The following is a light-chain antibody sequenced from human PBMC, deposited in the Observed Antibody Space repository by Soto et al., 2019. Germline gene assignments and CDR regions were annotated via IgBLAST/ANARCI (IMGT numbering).Light chain of an antibody. Sequence: EIVLTQSPATLSLSPGERATLSCRASQSVSSYLAWYQQKPGQAPRLLIYDASTRATGIPARFSGSGSGTEFTLSISSLQSEDFAVYYCQQRSNWPWTFGQGTMVDI. CDR3: QQRSNWPWT. CDR2: DAS. J-gene: IGKJ1*01. CDR1: QSVSSY. V-gene: IGKV3-11*01.